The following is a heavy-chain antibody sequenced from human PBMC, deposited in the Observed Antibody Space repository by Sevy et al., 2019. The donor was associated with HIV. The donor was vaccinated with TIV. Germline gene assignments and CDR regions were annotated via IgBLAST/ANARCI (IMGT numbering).Heavy chain of an antibody. CDR1: GGSISSYY. D-gene: IGHD6-13*01. V-gene: IGHV4-4*07. CDR3: ARAKPIAAASNWFDP. CDR2: IYTSGST. Sequence: SETLSLTCTVSGGSISSYYWSWIRQPAGKGLEWIGRIYTSGSTNYNPSLKSRVTMSVDTSKNQFSLKLSSVTAADTAVYYCARAKPIAAASNWFDPWGQGTLVTVSS. J-gene: IGHJ5*02.